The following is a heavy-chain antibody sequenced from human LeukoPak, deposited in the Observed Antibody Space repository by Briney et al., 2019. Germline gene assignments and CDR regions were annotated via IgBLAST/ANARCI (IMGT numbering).Heavy chain of an antibody. D-gene: IGHD2-21*02. CDR3: ARACHLVVVTAEGAFFDP. V-gene: IGHV1-18*01. CDR1: GYRFTSYG. J-gene: IGHJ5*02. CDR2: ISIYNGKT. Sequence: ASVEVSCKASGYRFTSYGIGWVRQAPGQGLEWVGWISIYNGKTYYAQSLQDRVTMTTDTSTNTVYMELRSLKSEDTAVYYCARACHLVVVTAEGAFFDPWGQGTLVTVSS.